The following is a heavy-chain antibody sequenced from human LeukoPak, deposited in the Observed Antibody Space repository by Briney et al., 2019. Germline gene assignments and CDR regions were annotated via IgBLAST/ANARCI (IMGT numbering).Heavy chain of an antibody. V-gene: IGHV4-61*02. CDR2: IYSTGTT. CDR1: GASISRSNYY. CDR3: ARDRAAHGFYYYMDV. J-gene: IGHJ6*03. D-gene: IGHD2-2*03. Sequence: PSETLSLTCNVSGASISRSNYYWSWIRQPAGKGLEWIGRIYSTGTTKYNPSLKSRVTISIDTSKNHFSLRLSSVTAADTALYYCARDRAAHGFYYYMDVWGKGTTVTISS.